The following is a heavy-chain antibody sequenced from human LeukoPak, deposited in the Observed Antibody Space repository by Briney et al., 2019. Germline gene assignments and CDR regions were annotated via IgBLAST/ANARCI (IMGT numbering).Heavy chain of an antibody. CDR1: GGTFSTYA. J-gene: IGHJ4*02. CDR3: ARGQLLSFFDS. V-gene: IGHV1-69*13. Sequence: ASVKVSCKASGGTFSTYAISWVRQAPGQGLEWMGGIIPIFGPANYAQKFQGRVTITADESTSTAYMELSSLRSEDTAVYYCARGQLLSFFDSWGQGTLVTVSS. CDR2: IIPIFGPA. D-gene: IGHD2-2*01.